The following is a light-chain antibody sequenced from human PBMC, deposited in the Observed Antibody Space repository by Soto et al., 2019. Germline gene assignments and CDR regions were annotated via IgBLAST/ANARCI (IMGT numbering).Light chain of an antibody. CDR2: EVD. J-gene: IGLJ2*01. CDR1: SSDVGGYNF. V-gene: IGLV2-8*01. CDR3: SSYAGSTVV. Sequence: QSALTQPTSASGSPGQSVTISCIGTSSDVGGYNFVSWYQHHPGKAPKFMIYEVDKRPSGVPDRFSGSKSGNTASLTVSGLQPEYEADYYCSSYAGSTVVFGGGTQLTVL.